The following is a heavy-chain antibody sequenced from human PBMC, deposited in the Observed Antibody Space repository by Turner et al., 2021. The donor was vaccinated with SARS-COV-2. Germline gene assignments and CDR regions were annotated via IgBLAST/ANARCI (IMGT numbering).Heavy chain of an antibody. CDR2: KWYSGSDK. V-gene: IGHV3-33*01. Sequence: QVQLVESGGGVVQPVLSLRLSCASSGFTFITYGMHWVRQAPGKGLGWGAVKWYSGSDKYYANSVKGRFTISRDNSKNTLYLQMNILRAEDTVVYYGARSTVTTPPDYWGQGTLVTVSS. CDR3: ARSTVTTPPDY. D-gene: IGHD4-17*01. J-gene: IGHJ4*02. CDR1: GFTFITYG.